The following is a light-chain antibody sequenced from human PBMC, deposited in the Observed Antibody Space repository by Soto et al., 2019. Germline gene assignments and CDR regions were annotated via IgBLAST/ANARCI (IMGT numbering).Light chain of an antibody. Sequence: DIQMTQSPSTLSASVGDRVTITCRASQSISSWLAWYQQKPGKAPKLLIYKASSLESVVPSRFSGSGSGTEFTLTISSLQPDDFATYYCQQGRTFGQGTKVEIK. CDR2: KAS. CDR3: QQGRT. J-gene: IGKJ1*01. V-gene: IGKV1-5*03. CDR1: QSISSW.